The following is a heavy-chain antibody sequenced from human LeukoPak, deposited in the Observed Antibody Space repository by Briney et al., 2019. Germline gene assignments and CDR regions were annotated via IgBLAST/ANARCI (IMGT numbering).Heavy chain of an antibody. Sequence: GGSLRLSCAASGFTFSKYWMLWVRQAPGKGLGSVSRINTDGTVTTYADSVKGRFTVSRDNANNTMFLQMNSVRDEDTAVYYCATKQWLAPPPDSWGQGTPVTVSS. D-gene: IGHD6-19*01. CDR2: INTDGTVT. J-gene: IGHJ4*02. CDR1: GFTFSKYW. V-gene: IGHV3-74*01. CDR3: ATKQWLAPPPDS.